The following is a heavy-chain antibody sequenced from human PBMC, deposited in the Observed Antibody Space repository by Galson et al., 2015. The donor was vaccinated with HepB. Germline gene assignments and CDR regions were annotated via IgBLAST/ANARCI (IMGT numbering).Heavy chain of an antibody. D-gene: IGHD1-26*01. CDR3: ARVGGYYYYMDV. V-gene: IGHV3-21*01. CDR1: GFSFISYT. CDR2: ISSSSSYI. J-gene: IGHJ6*03. Sequence: LRLSCAASGFSFISYTMNWVRQAPGKGLEWVSSISSSSSYIYYADSVKGRFTISRDNAKKSLYLQMNSLRAEDTAVYYCARVGGYYYYMDVWGKGTTVTVSS.